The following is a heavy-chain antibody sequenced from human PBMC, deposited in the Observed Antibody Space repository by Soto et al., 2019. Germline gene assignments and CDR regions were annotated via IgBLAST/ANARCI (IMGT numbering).Heavy chain of an antibody. V-gene: IGHV1-2*04. D-gene: IGHD4-17*01. CDR3: ARDFSERATVTSAGRENAFDI. Sequence: ASVKVSCKASGYTFTGYYMHWVRQAPGQGLEWMGWINPNSGGTNYAQKFQGWVTMTRDTSISTAYMELSRLRSDDTAVYYCARDFSERATVTSAGRENAFDIWGQGTMVTVSS. J-gene: IGHJ3*02. CDR1: GYTFTGYY. CDR2: INPNSGGT.